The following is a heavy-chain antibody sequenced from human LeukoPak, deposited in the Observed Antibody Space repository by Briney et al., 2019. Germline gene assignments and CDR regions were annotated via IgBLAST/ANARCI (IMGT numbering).Heavy chain of an antibody. CDR1: GYTFTIYY. Sequence: GASVTVSCKASGYTFTIYYMHWVRQAPGQGLEWMGIINPSGGSTSYAQKFQGRVTMTRDTSTSTVYLELSSLRSEDTAVFYCAVPLATAYLDYWGQGTLVTVSS. CDR3: AVPLATAYLDY. V-gene: IGHV1-46*01. D-gene: IGHD6-13*01. CDR2: INPSGGST. J-gene: IGHJ4*02.